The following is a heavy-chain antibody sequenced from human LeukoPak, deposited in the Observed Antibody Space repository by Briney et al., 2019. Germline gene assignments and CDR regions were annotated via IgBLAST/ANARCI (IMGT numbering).Heavy chain of an antibody. Sequence: ASVTVSCKASGYTFTSYGISWVRQAPGQGLEWMGWISAYNGNTNYAQKLQGRVTMTTDTSTSTAYMELRSLRSDDTAVYYCARVVLGYYDSSGEDYWGQGTLVTVSS. D-gene: IGHD3-22*01. V-gene: IGHV1-18*01. J-gene: IGHJ4*02. CDR2: ISAYNGNT. CDR3: ARVVLGYYDSSGEDY. CDR1: GYTFTSYG.